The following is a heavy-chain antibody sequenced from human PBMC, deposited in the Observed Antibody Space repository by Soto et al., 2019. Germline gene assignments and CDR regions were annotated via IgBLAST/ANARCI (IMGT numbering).Heavy chain of an antibody. D-gene: IGHD2-15*01. CDR3: ANLGQGYCSGGSCPYGSIDDY. J-gene: IGHJ4*02. Sequence: QVQLVESGGGVVQPGRSLRLSCAASGFTFSSYGMHWVRQAPGKGLEWVAVISYDGSNKYYADSVKGRFTISRDNSKNTLYLQMNSLRAEDTAVYYCANLGQGYCSGGSCPYGSIDDYWGQGTLVTVSS. V-gene: IGHV3-30*18. CDR2: ISYDGSNK. CDR1: GFTFSSYG.